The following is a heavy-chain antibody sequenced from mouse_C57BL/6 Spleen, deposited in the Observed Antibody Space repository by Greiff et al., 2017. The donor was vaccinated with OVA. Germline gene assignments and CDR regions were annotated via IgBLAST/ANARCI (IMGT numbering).Heavy chain of an antibody. CDR2: IDPSDSYT. CDR1: GYTFTSYW. V-gene: IGHV1-69*01. J-gene: IGHJ4*01. D-gene: IGHD2-1*01. Sequence: QVQLQQPGAELVMPGASVKLSCKASGYTFTSYWMHWVKQRPGQGLEWIGEIDPSDSYTNYNQKFKGKSTLTVDKSSSTAYMQLSSLTSEDSAVYYCARWGYGTGYAMDYWGQGTSVTVSS. CDR3: ARWGYGTGYAMDY.